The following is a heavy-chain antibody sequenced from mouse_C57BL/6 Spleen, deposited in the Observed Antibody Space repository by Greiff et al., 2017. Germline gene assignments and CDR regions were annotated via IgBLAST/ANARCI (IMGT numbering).Heavy chain of an antibody. CDR3: ASSYDYDGAWFAY. CDR2: IDPEDGDT. D-gene: IGHD2-4*01. V-gene: IGHV14-2*01. J-gene: IGHJ3*01. CDR1: GFNIKDYY. Sequence: VQLKESGAELVKPGASVKLSCTASGFNIKDYYMHWVKQRAEQGLEWIGRIDPEDGDTKYAPKFQGKATITADTSSNTAYLQLSSLTSEDTAVYYCASSYDYDGAWFAYWGQGTLVTVSA.